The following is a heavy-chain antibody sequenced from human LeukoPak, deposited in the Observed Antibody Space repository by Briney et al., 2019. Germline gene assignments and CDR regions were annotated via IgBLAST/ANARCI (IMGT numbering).Heavy chain of an antibody. CDR1: GYSYTSYW. V-gene: IGHV5-51*07. Sequence: GESLKISCKSSGYSYTSYWIGWEHQMPGKGLEWMGIIYPGDSDTRYSRSFQGQVTISADKSLRTAYLQWRSLKASDTGIYFCARLGGPHSPFDNWGQGTRVIVSS. D-gene: IGHD2-15*01. CDR3: ARLGGPHSPFDN. CDR2: IYPGDSDT. J-gene: IGHJ4*02.